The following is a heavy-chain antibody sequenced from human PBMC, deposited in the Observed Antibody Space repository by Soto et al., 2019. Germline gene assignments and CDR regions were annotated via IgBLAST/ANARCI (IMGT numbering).Heavy chain of an antibody. CDR3: AHVGYCISFSCSNWFDP. V-gene: IGHV2-5*02. CDR2: IYWDDDK. J-gene: IGHJ5*02. CDR1: GFSLSTSGVG. D-gene: IGHD2-2*01. Sequence: QITLKESGPTLVKPTQTLTLTCTFSGFSLSTSGVGVGWIRQPPGKALEWLALIYWDDDKRYSPSLKSWLTISKDTSKTQVVLTMTNMDPVDTATYYCAHVGYCISFSCSNWFDPWGQGTLVTVSS.